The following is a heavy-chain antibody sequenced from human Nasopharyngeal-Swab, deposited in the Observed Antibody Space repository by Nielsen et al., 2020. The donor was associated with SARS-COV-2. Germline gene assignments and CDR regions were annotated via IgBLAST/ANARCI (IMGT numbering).Heavy chain of an antibody. CDR2: INAGNGNT. CDR1: GYSFTSYW. D-gene: IGHD3-22*01. V-gene: IGHV1-3*01. J-gene: IGHJ6*02. CDR3: GLLPPVYYYYGMDV. Sequence: GESLKISCKGSGYSFTSYWIGWVRQAPGQRLEWMGWINAGNGNTKYSQKFQGRVTITRDTSASTAYMELSSLRSEDTAVYYCGLLPPVYYYYGMDVWGQGTTVTVSS.